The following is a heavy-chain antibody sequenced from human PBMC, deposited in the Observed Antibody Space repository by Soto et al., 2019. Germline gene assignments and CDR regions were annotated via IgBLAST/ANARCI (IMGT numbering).Heavy chain of an antibody. J-gene: IGHJ5*02. D-gene: IGHD3-22*01. Sequence: SVKVSCKASGGTFSSYAISWVRQAPGQGLEWMGGIIPIFGTANYAQKFQGRVTITADESTSTAYMELSSLRSEDTAVYYCAGYYDSTQWFDPWGQGTLVTVSS. CDR3: AGYYDSTQWFDP. CDR2: IIPIFGTA. CDR1: GGTFSSYA. V-gene: IGHV1-69*13.